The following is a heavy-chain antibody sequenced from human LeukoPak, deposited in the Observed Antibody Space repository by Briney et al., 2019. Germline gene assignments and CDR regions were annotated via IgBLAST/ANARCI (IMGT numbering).Heavy chain of an antibody. CDR2: IIPIFGTA. Sequence: ASVKVSCKASGGTFSSYAISWVRQAPGQGLEWMGGIIPIFGTANYAQKLQGRVTMTTDTSTSTAYMELRSLRSDDTAAYYCARDLGPSSGYYDYYYGMDVWGQGTTVTVSS. CDR3: ARDLGPSSGYYDYYYGMDV. CDR1: GGTFSSYA. V-gene: IGHV1-69*05. J-gene: IGHJ6*02. D-gene: IGHD3-22*01.